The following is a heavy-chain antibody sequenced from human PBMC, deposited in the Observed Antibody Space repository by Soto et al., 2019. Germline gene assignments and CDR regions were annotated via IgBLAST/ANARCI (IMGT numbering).Heavy chain of an antibody. J-gene: IGHJ4*02. CDR2: ISGSGGST. V-gene: IGHV3-23*01. Sequence: EVQLLESGGGLVQPGGSLRLSCAASGFTFSSYAMSWVRQAPGKGLEWVSAISGSGGSTYYEDSVKGRFTISRDNSKNTLYLQMNSLRAEDTAVYYCAKDLYESYYFDYWGQGTLVTVSS. CDR3: AKDLYESYYFDY. D-gene: IGHD3-16*01. CDR1: GFTFSSYA.